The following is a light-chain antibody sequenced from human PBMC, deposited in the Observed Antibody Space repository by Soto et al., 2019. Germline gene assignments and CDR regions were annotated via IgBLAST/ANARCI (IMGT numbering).Light chain of an antibody. CDR1: QSLRTD. Sequence: EIVMTQSPAALSVSPGEGATLSCRASQSLRTDVAWYQQKPGQAPRLLIYDASTRATGVPARFSGGGSGTDFTLTIRRLEPEDFAVYYCKQYGSSPPTFGQGTKVDIK. V-gene: IGKV3-20*01. CDR2: DAS. CDR3: KQYGSSPPT. J-gene: IGKJ1*01.